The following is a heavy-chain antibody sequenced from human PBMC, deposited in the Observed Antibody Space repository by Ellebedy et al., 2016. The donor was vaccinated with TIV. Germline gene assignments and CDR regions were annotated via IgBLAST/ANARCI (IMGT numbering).Heavy chain of an antibody. CDR3: ANTMLRLGHFSLYSTVDS. CDR2: ISATGGST. CDR1: GSTFSNYA. D-gene: IGHD3-16*02. Sequence: GESLKISCTASGSTFSNYAMSWVRQAPGKGLEWVSAISATGGSTYYADSVKGRFTISRDNSKNTLHLQLNSLRAEDTAVYYCANTMLRLGHFSLYSTVDSWGQGTLVIVSS. J-gene: IGHJ5*01. V-gene: IGHV3-23*01.